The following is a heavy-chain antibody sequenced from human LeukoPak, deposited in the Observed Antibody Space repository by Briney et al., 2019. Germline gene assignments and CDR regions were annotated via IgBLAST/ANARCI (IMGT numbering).Heavy chain of an antibody. CDR1: GFTFNTYG. J-gene: IGHJ4*02. CDR3: AKGPHSYGYYFDY. CDR2: VWYDGNNK. V-gene: IGHV3-33*06. D-gene: IGHD5-18*01. Sequence: GGSLRLSCAASGFTFNTYGMHWVRQAPGKGLEWVAVVWYDGNNKYYADSVKDRFTISRDNSKNTLYLQMNSLRAEDTAVYYCAKGPHSYGYYFDYWGQGPWSPSPQ.